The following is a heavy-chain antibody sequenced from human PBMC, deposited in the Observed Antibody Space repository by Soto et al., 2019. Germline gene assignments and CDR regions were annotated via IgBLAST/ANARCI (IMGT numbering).Heavy chain of an antibody. Sequence: GASVKVSCKASIYTFTSYGISWVRQAPGQGLEWMGWISAYNGNTNYAQKLQGRVTMTTDTSTSTAYMELRSLRSDDTAVYYCARDIRPGSSSWYKNWFDPWGQGTLVTVSS. D-gene: IGHD6-13*01. CDR1: IYTFTSYG. J-gene: IGHJ5*02. CDR2: ISAYNGNT. CDR3: ARDIRPGSSSWYKNWFDP. V-gene: IGHV1-18*01.